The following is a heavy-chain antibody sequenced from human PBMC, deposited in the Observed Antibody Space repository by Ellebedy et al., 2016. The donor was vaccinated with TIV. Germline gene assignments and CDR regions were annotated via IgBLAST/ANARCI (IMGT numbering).Heavy chain of an antibody. CDR3: AKKLDS. V-gene: IGHV4-31*03. CDR1: GDFMSNGGYY. Sequence: MPSATLSLTCTVSGDFMSNGGYYLSWIRQHPGKSLEWLGYIYWSGRSLYNPSLKSRLTISVDKSSNQFSLTLTSATAADTGVYYCAKKLDSWGRGTLVTVSS. J-gene: IGHJ5*01. CDR2: IYWSGRS.